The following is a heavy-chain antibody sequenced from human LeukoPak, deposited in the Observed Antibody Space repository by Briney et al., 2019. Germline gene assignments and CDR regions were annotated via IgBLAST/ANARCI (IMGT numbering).Heavy chain of an antibody. CDR2: IWYDGSKK. CDR3: ARAQDYDSSGYVDAFDM. D-gene: IGHD3-22*01. J-gene: IGHJ3*02. CDR1: GFTFSIYG. Sequence: GGSLRLSCAASGFTFSIYGMHWVRQAPGKGLEWVAVIWYDGSKKYYADSVKGRFTISRDNSKNTLYLQMNSLRVEDTAVYYCARAQDYDSSGYVDAFDMWGQGTMVTVSS. V-gene: IGHV3-33*01.